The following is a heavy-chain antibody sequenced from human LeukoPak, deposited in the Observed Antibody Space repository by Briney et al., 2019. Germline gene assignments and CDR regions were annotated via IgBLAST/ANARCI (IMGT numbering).Heavy chain of an antibody. J-gene: IGHJ2*01. CDR2: ISSSSSYI. D-gene: IGHD3-22*01. CDR3: ARDQYYYDSSESWYFDL. CDR1: GFTFSSYS. Sequence: PGGSLRLSCAASGFTFSSYSMTWVRQAPGKGLEWVSSISSSSSYIYYADSVKGRSTISRDNAKNSLYLQMNSLRAEDTAVYYCARDQYYYDSSESWYFDLWGRGTLVTVSS. V-gene: IGHV3-21*01.